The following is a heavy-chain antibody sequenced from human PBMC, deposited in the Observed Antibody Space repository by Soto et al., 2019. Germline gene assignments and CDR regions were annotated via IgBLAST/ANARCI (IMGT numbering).Heavy chain of an antibody. CDR2: ITGGGENT. CDR1: GFTFSSYA. CDR3: AKVRLAVAAPYNGLDP. J-gene: IGHJ5*02. D-gene: IGHD6-19*01. V-gene: IGHV3-23*01. Sequence: EVKLLESGGGLVQPGGSLRLSCAASGFTFSSYAMSWVRQGSGKGLEWVSSITGGGENTHYADSVKGRFPIPSNNSQSTLFLQMDSLGVEHTAVYHCAKVRLAVAAPYNGLDPWGQGTLVTVFS.